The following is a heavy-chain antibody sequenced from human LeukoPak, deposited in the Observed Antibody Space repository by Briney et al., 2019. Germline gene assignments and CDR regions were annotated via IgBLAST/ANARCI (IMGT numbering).Heavy chain of an antibody. D-gene: IGHD1-26*01. CDR3: SKARIVGPPTPLRF. V-gene: IGHV3-30*18. CDR2: ISYDGSNK. J-gene: IGHJ4*02. CDR1: GFTFSSYG. Sequence: GGSLRLSCAVSGFTFSSYGMHWVRQAPGKGLEWVAVISYDGSNKYYADSVKGRFTISRDDSKNTLYLQMNSLRAEDTAVYYCSKARIVGPPTPLRFWGQGTLVTVSS.